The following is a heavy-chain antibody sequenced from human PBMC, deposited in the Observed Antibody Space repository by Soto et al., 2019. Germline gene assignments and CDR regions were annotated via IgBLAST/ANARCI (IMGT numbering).Heavy chain of an antibody. Sequence: GGSLRLSCAASGFTFSSYAMSWVRQAPGKGLEWVSAMSGSGVSTYYADSVKGRFTISRDNSKNTLYLQMNSLRAEDTAVYYCAKAGYGDYPSYFDYWGQGTLVTVSS. D-gene: IGHD4-17*01. CDR1: GFTFSSYA. CDR2: MSGSGVST. V-gene: IGHV3-23*01. J-gene: IGHJ4*02. CDR3: AKAGYGDYPSYFDY.